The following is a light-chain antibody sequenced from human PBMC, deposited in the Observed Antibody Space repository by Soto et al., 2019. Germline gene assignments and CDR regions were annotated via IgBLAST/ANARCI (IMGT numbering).Light chain of an antibody. J-gene: IGLJ1*01. V-gene: IGLV2-8*01. Sequence: ALTQPPSACGSPCQSVTIYGTGTSTDVGGYDYVSWYQQHPGKAPKLMIYEVSKRPSGVPDRFSGSKSGNTASLTVSGLQAEDEADYYCSSFAVTSYVFGTGTKVTVL. CDR3: SSFAVTSYV. CDR2: EVS. CDR1: STDVGGYDY.